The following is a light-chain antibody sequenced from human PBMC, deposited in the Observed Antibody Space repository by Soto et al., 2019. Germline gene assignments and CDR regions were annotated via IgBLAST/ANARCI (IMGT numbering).Light chain of an antibody. J-gene: IGKJ1*01. V-gene: IGKV2-28*01. CDR3: MQALQTPWA. Sequence: DIVMTQSPVSLPVTPGEPAFISCRSSQSLLHSNGYNYLDWYLQKPGQSPQLLIYLGSNRASGVPDRFSGSGSGTDFTLKISRVEAEDVGVYYCMQALQTPWAFGQGTKVEIK. CDR2: LGS. CDR1: QSLLHSNGYNY.